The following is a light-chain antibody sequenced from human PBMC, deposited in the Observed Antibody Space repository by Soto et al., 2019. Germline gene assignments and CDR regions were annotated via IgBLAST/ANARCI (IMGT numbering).Light chain of an antibody. CDR3: SSYAGSNSVV. J-gene: IGLJ3*02. V-gene: IGLV2-8*01. Sequence: QSALTQPPSASGSPGQSVTISCTGTSSDVGGYNYVSWYQQHPGKAPKLMIYEVSKRPSGVPDRFSGSKSCNTASLTVSGLQAEDEADYYCSSYAGSNSVVFGGGTKLTVL. CDR2: EVS. CDR1: SSDVGGYNY.